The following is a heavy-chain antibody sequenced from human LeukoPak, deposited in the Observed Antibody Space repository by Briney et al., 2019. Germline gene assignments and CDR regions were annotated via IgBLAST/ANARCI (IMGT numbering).Heavy chain of an antibody. CDR2: INHSGST. V-gene: IGHV4-34*01. CDR1: GFTFSSSA. CDR3: ARDSRGRQQLRPGRYGMDV. D-gene: IGHD6-13*01. J-gene: IGHJ6*02. Sequence: GSLRLSCAASGFTFSSSAMSWIRQPPGKGLEWIGEINHSGSTNYNPSLKSRVTISVDTSKNQFSLKLSSVTAADTAVYYCARDSRGRQQLRPGRYGMDVWGQGTTVTVSS.